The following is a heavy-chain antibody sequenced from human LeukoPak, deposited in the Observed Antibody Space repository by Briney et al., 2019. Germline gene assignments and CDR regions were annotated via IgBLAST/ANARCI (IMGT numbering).Heavy chain of an antibody. D-gene: IGHD6-19*01. Sequence: PSETLSLTCTVSGGSISSYYWSWIRQPPGKGLEWIGYIYYSGSTNYNPSLKSRVTISVDTSKNQFSLKLSSVTAADTAVYYCASSSGWYLGYFDYWGQGTLVTVSS. CDR3: ASSSGWYLGYFDY. J-gene: IGHJ4*02. CDR2: IYYSGST. V-gene: IGHV4-59*08. CDR1: GGSISSYY.